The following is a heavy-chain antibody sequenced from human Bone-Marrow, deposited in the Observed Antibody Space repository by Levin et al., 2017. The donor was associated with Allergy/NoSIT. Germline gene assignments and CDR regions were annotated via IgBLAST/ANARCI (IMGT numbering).Heavy chain of an antibody. Sequence: ETLSLTCAASGFTFSSFWMHWVRQVPGKGLVWVSRINSDGNVTSYTDSVKGRFTISRDNAKNTLYLQMNSLRAEDTAVYYCAREVPYGYLHYWGQGSLVTVSS. J-gene: IGHJ4*02. CDR1: GFTFSSFW. CDR3: AREVPYGYLHY. D-gene: IGHD3-10*01. CDR2: INSDGNVT. V-gene: IGHV3-74*01.